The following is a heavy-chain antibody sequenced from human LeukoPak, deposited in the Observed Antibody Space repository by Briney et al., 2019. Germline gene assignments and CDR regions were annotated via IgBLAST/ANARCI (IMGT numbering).Heavy chain of an antibody. V-gene: IGHV1-69*02. D-gene: IGHD3-22*01. J-gene: IGHJ4*02. Sequence: SVKVSCKASGGTFSSYTISWVRQAPGQGLEWIGRIIPILGIANYAQKFQGRVKITADKSTSTAYMELSSLRSEDTAVYYCARPYYYDSSGYYYWGQGTLVTVSS. CDR2: IIPILGIA. CDR3: ARPYYYDSSGYYY. CDR1: GGTFSSYT.